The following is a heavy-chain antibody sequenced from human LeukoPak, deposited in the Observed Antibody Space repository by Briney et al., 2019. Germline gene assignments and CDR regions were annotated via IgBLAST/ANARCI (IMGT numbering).Heavy chain of an antibody. CDR3: ARVGTDKRNSSGYPDAFDI. V-gene: IGHV1-18*01. CDR2: ISAYNGNT. J-gene: IGHJ3*02. CDR1: GYTFTSYG. D-gene: IGHD3-22*01. Sequence: GASVKVSCKASGYTFTSYGISWVRQAPGQGLEWMGWISAYNGNTNYAQKLQGRVTMTTDTSTSTAYMGLRSLRSDDTAVYYCARVGTDKRNSSGYPDAFDIWGQGTMVTVSS.